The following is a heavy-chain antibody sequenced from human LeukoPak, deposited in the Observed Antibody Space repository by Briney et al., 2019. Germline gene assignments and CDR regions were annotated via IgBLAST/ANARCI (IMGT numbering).Heavy chain of an antibody. CDR1: GIALSNYG. CDR3: AKRGVVIRVILIGFHKEAYYFDS. J-gene: IGHJ4*02. V-gene: IGHV3-23*01. CDR2: ITGSGGST. D-gene: IGHD3-9*01. Sequence: GGSLRLSCAVSGIALSNYGMSWVRQAPGKGLEWVAGITGSGGSTNYADSVKGRFTISRDNPKNTLYLQMNSLRAEDTAVYFCAKRGVVIRVILIGFHKEAYYFDSWGQGALVTVSS.